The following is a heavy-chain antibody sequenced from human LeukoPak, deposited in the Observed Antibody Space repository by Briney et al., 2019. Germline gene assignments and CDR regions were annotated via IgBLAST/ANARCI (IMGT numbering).Heavy chain of an antibody. CDR3: ARQYSGFDY. CDR1: GDSISSNSGV. D-gene: IGHD5-18*01. J-gene: IGHJ4*02. Sequence: SQTLSLTCVISGDSISSNSGVWSWIRQSPSRGLEWLGRTYYRSKWYNDYAVSVKSRITINPDTSKNQFSLQLNSVTPEDTAVYYCARQYSGFDYWGQGTLVTVSS. CDR2: TYYRSKWYN. V-gene: IGHV6-1*01.